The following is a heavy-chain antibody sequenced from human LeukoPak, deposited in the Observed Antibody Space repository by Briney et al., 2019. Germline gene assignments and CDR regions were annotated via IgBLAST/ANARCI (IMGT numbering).Heavy chain of an antibody. CDR1: GFTLSNHW. Sequence: GGSLRLSCAASGFTLSNHWMYWVRQAPGKGLVWVSRINIDGRDTKYADSVKGRFIISRDNAKNTLYLQIGSLRAEDTAIYCIGSTGWVGQWGQGTLVTASS. V-gene: IGHV3-74*01. D-gene: IGHD6-19*01. J-gene: IGHJ4*02. CDR3: GSTGWVGQ. CDR2: INIDGRDT.